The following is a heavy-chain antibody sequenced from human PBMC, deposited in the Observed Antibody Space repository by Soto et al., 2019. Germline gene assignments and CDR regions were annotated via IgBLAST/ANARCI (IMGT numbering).Heavy chain of an antibody. D-gene: IGHD3-10*01. CDR2: ISTSGTT. CDR3: ARDRTVRGDWFDP. Sequence: ETLSLTCTVSGGSISSYYWTWIRQPAGKGLEWIGRISTSGTTNYNPSLKSRVTMSVDTSKNQFSLKLNSVTAADTAVYYCARDRTVRGDWFDPWGQGTLVTVSS. J-gene: IGHJ5*02. CDR1: GGSISSYY. V-gene: IGHV4-4*07.